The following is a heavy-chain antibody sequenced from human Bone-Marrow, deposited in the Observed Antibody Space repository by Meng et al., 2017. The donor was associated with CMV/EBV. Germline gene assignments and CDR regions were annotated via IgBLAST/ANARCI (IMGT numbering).Heavy chain of an antibody. CDR3: ATVGLGMNWFDP. CDR1: GGSISSGDYY. Sequence: QPQVQAPGPGQVKPSQPLTLTCTVSGGSISSGDYYWSWIRQPPGKGLEWIGYIYYSGSTYYNPSLKSRVTISVDTSKNQFSLKLSSVTAADTAVYYCATVGLGMNWFDPWGQGTLVTVSS. V-gene: IGHV4-30-4*08. CDR2: IYYSGST. J-gene: IGHJ5*02.